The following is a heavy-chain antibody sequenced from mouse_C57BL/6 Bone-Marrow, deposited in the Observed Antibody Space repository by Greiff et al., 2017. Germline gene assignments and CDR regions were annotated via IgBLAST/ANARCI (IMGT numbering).Heavy chain of an antibody. V-gene: IGHV14-4*01. D-gene: IGHD1-1*01. J-gene: IGHJ2*01. CDR3: TQGTTVVPYYFDY. Sequence: EVQLQQSGAELVRPGASVKLSCTASGFNIKDDYMHWVKQRPEQGLEWIGWIDPENGDTEYASKFQGKATITADTSSNTAYLQLSSLTSEDTAVYYCTQGTTVVPYYFDYGGQGNTLTVSS. CDR1: GFNIKDDY. CDR2: IDPENGDT.